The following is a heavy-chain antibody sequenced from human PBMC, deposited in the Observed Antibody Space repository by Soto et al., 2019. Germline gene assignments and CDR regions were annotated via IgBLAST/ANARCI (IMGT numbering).Heavy chain of an antibody. CDR1: GGSITSSSYY. Sequence: QLQLQESGPGLVKPSETLSLTCTVSGGSITSSSYYWGWIRQPPGKGLEWIGSIYHSGTTYYNPSLRSRVTISVDTSKDQFSLRLSSVTAADTAVYYCARLYPSSGGHSGYIDYWGQETLVTVSS. CDR3: ARLYPSSGGHSGYIDY. V-gene: IGHV4-39*01. D-gene: IGHD5-12*01. J-gene: IGHJ4*02. CDR2: IYHSGTT.